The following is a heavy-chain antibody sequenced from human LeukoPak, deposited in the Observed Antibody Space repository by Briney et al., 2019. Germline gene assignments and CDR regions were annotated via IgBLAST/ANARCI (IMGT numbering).Heavy chain of an antibody. CDR3: ARFKLVVSSGWYYFDY. D-gene: IGHD6-19*01. Sequence: GGSLRLSCAASGFTFSSYEMNWVRQAPGKGLECFSYISSSGSNIYYADSVKGRFTISRDNATNSLYLQMNSLRAEDTAVYYCARFKLVVSSGWYYFDYWGQGTLVTVSS. V-gene: IGHV3-48*03. CDR1: GFTFSSYE. J-gene: IGHJ4*02. CDR2: ISSSGSNI.